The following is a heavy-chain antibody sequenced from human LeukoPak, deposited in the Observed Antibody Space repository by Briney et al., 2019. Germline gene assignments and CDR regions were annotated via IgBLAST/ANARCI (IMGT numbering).Heavy chain of an antibody. CDR2: IYYSGCT. CDR1: GRSISSYY. Sequence: ETLSLICTVCGRSISSYYWSWPRQPRGEGRVCILYIYYSGCTNYNPSREGRVTLSVNTSKNQYSLKLSSVNAADTAVYYCARCLLLRYVPNYGMDVWGQGTTVTVSS. D-gene: IGHD3-9*01. CDR3: ARCLLLRYVPNYGMDV. V-gene: IGHV4-59*08. J-gene: IGHJ6*02.